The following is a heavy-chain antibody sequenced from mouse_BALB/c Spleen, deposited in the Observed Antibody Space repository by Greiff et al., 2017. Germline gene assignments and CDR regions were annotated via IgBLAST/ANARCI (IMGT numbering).Heavy chain of an antibody. D-gene: IGHD4-1*01. CDR2: ISSGGSYT. Sequence: EVQRVESGGGLVKPGGSLKLSCAASGFTFSSYAMSWVRQSPEQRLEWVAEISSGGSYTYYPDTVTGRFTISRDNAKNTLYLEMSSLRSEDTAMYYCERGGTGTNYYAMDYWGQGTSVTVSS. J-gene: IGHJ4*01. CDR3: ERGGTGTNYYAMDY. CDR1: GFTFSSYA. V-gene: IGHV5-9-4*01.